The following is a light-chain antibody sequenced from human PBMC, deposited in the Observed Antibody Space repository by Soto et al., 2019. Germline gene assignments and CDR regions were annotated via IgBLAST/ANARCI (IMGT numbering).Light chain of an antibody. CDR3: QHYVNWPLT. V-gene: IGKV3-15*01. CDR2: DTS. J-gene: IGKJ4*01. Sequence: EVVMTQSPATLSVSPGDRATLSCRASRGIGSTLAWYQQKPGQTPRLLLYDTSTRATGVPARFIGSASGTEFTLTITSLQSEEFAVYYCQHYVNWPLTFGGGTRVENK. CDR1: RGIGST.